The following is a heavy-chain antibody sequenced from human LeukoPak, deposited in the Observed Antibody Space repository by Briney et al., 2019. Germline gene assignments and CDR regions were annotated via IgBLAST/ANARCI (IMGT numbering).Heavy chain of an antibody. CDR1: GGSISSGSYY. D-gene: IGHD2-2*01. CDR2: IYTSGST. J-gene: IGHJ6*03. V-gene: IGHV4-61*02. Sequence: SETLSLTCTVSGGSISSGSYYWSWIRQPAGKGLEWIGRIYTSGSTNYNPSLKSRVTISVDTSKNQFSLKLSSVTAADTAVYYCARGGPAAITYYYYYYMDVWGKGTTVTVSS. CDR3: ARGGPAAITYYYYYYMDV.